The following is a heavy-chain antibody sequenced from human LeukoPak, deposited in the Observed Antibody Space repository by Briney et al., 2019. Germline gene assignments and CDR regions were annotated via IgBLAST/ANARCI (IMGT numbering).Heavy chain of an antibody. CDR3: ARDRGDGYNLGAPLDY. D-gene: IGHD5-24*01. CDR1: GFTFSSYA. Sequence: PGGSLRLSCAASGFTFSSYAMHGVRRAPGKGLEGGAVISYDGSNKYYADSVKGRFTISGDNSKNRLYLQMNSLRAEDTAVYYCARDRGDGYNLGAPLDYWGQGTLVTVSS. V-gene: IGHV3-30-3*01. CDR2: ISYDGSNK. J-gene: IGHJ4*02.